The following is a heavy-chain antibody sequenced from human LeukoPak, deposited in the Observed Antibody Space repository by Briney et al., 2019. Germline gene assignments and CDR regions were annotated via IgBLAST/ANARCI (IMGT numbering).Heavy chain of an antibody. V-gene: IGHV3-23*01. CDR3: AKGSYYDSGGSFYFDY. Sequence: GESLRLSCTASAFAFSNHAMSWVRQAPGKGLEWVSGISGSGDNTYYADSVKGRFTISRDNSKNTLYVQVNSLGTEDTAAYYCAKGSYYDSGGSFYFDYWGQGTLVTVSS. D-gene: IGHD3-22*01. CDR2: ISGSGDNT. CDR1: AFAFSNHA. J-gene: IGHJ4*02.